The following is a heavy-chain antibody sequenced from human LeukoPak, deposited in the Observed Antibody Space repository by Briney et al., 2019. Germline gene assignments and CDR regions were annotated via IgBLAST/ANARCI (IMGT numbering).Heavy chain of an antibody. D-gene: IGHD3-22*01. CDR1: GGSISSYY. Sequence: SETLSLTCTVSGGSISSYYWSWVRQPPGKGMEWVGYIYYGGRNNYNTSLKSGVTISVDTPTIQFSLKLSSVTAADTAVYYCARGDYYDSSGYLDNAFDIWGQGTMVTVSS. CDR3: ARGDYYDSSGYLDNAFDI. V-gene: IGHV4-59*01. CDR2: IYYGGRN. J-gene: IGHJ3*02.